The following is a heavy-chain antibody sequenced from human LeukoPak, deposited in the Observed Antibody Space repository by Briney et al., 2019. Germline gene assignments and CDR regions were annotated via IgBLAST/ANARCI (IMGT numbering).Heavy chain of an antibody. D-gene: IGHD3-22*01. CDR2: INPNSGGT. CDR1: GYTFTGYY. CDR3: ARGGYYDSSGHDAFDI. V-gene: IGHV1-2*04. Sequence: GASVKVSCKASGYTFTGYYMHWVRQAPGQGLEWMGWINPNSGGTNYAQKFQGWVTVTRDTSISTAYMELSRLRSDDTAVYHCARGGYYDSSGHDAFDIWGQGTMVTVSS. J-gene: IGHJ3*02.